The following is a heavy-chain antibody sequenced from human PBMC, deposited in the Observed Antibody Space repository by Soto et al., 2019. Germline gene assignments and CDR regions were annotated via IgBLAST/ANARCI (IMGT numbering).Heavy chain of an antibody. J-gene: IGHJ5*01. CDR2: IFYSGST. V-gene: IGHV4-61*08. D-gene: IGHD3-10*02. CDR3: ASMIGDPVLSFDS. Sequence: QVQLQESGPGLVKPSQTLSLTCTVSGGSISSADYYWSWIRQPPGKGLEWIGFIFYSGSTSYNPSLKSRVTISIDTSEYQFSLKLTSVTAADTAVYYCASMIGDPVLSFDSWGQGTLVAVSS. CDR1: GGSISSADYY.